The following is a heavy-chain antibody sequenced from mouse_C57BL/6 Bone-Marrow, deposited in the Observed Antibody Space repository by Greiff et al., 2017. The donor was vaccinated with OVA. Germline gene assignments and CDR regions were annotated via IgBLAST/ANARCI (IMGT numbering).Heavy chain of an antibody. D-gene: IGHD2-4*01. V-gene: IGHV2-9-1*01. CDR3: ARNARDDYDSWFAY. CDR1: GFSLTSYA. CDR2: IWTGGGT. Sequence: VQGVESGPGLVAPSQSLSITCTVSGFSLTSYAISWVRQPPGKGLEWLGVIWTGGGTNYNSALKSRLSISKDNSKSQVFLKMNSLQTDDTARYYCARNARDDYDSWFAYWGQGTLVTVSA. J-gene: IGHJ3*01.